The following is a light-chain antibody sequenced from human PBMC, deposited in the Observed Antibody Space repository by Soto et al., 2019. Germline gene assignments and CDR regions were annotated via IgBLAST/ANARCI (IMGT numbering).Light chain of an antibody. Sequence: SYELTQPPSVSVAPGQTARITCGGNNIGGKSVHWYQQKPGQAPVLVVHEDTDRPSGIPERFSGSNSGNTPTLTISRVEAEDEADYYCQVWDSSSDHSVVFGGGTKLTVL. CDR1: NIGGKS. J-gene: IGLJ2*01. CDR2: EDT. CDR3: QVWDSSSDHSVV. V-gene: IGLV3-21*02.